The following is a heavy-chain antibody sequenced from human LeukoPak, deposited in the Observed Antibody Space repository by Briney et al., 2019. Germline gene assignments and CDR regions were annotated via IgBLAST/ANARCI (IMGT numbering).Heavy chain of an antibody. J-gene: IGHJ2*01. V-gene: IGHV6-1*01. Sequence: SQTLSLTCGISGDSVSNKNTAWNWIRQSPSRGLEWLGRTYYRSKWYNDYAVSVKSRITINPDTSKNQFSLQLNSVTPEDTAVYYCARDPVWIQSWYFDLWGRGTLVTVSS. D-gene: IGHD5-18*01. CDR2: TYYRSKWYN. CDR1: GDSVSNKNTA. CDR3: ARDPVWIQSWYFDL.